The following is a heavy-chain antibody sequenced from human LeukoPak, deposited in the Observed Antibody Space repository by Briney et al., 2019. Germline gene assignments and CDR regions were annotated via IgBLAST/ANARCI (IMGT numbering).Heavy chain of an antibody. D-gene: IGHD6-19*01. CDR1: GFTFSNYW. CDR2: FYSDGSFT. J-gene: IGHJ5*02. Sequence: GGSLRLSCTASGFTFSNYWMHWIRQAPGKGLVWVSRFYSDGSFTTYADSVKGRFTISRDNAKNTLYLQMNSLRAEDTAVYYCARTYSSGRYPGDWFDPWAREPWSPSPQ. V-gene: IGHV3-74*01. CDR3: ARTYSSGRYPGDWFDP.